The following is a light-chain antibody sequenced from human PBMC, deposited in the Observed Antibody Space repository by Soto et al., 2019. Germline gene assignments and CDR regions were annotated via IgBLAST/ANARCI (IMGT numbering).Light chain of an antibody. CDR3: MQALQSLT. V-gene: IGKV2-28*01. Sequence: EIVMTQSPLTLHVTPGEPASISCRSSQSLLYNNTYNYLDWYVQKPGQSPQLLIYFGSNRAPGVPDRVSGSGSGTDFTLKINRVEAEDVGTYYFMQALQSLTFGQGTRLEIQ. J-gene: IGKJ5*01. CDR2: FGS. CDR1: QSLLYNNTYNY.